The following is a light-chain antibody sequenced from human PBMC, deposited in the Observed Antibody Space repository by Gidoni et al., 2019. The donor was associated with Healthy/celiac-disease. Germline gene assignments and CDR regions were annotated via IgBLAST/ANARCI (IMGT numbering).Light chain of an antibody. V-gene: IGKV3-11*01. CDR1: QSVSSY. Sequence: EIVLTQYPATLSLSPGERATLSCRASQSVSSYLAWYQQKPGQAPRLLIYDASNRATGIPARFSGSGSGTDFTLTISSLEPEDFAVYYCQQRSNWPKLTFXGXTKVEIK. J-gene: IGKJ4*01. CDR2: DAS. CDR3: QQRSNWPKLT.